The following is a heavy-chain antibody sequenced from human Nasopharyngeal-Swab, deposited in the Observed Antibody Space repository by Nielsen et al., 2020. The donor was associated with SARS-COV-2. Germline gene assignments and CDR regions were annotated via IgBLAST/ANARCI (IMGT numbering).Heavy chain of an antibody. CDR2: IYSGGST. V-gene: IGHV3-53*01. Sequence: GESLKISCAASGFPVSSNYMSWVRQAPGKGLEWVSVIYSGGSTYYADSVKGRFTISRDNSKNTLYLQMNSLKASDTAMYYCARRGDDHGGSYWYFDLWGRGTLVTISS. D-gene: IGHD4-23*01. CDR1: GFPVSSNY. CDR3: ARRGDDHGGSYWYFDL. J-gene: IGHJ2*01.